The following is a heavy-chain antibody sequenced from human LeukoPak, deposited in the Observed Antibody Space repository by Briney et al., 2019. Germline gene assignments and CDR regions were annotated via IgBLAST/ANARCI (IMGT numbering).Heavy chain of an antibody. CDR3: ARDVLRYFDWLLQATYAFDI. CDR2: INSDGINT. D-gene: IGHD3-9*01. J-gene: IGHJ3*02. V-gene: IGHV3-74*01. CDR1: GFTFSNYW. Sequence: GGSLRLSCAASGFTFSNYWMHWVRQAPGKGLVWVSRINSDGINTSYADSVKGRFTISRDNAKNTLNLQMNSLRAEDTAVYYCARDVLRYFDWLLQATYAFDIWGQGTMVTVSS.